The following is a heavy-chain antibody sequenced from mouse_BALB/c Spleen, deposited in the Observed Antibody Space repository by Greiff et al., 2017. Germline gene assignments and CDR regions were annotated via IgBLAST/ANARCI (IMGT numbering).Heavy chain of an antibody. CDR3: AGSSGNYYAMDD. J-gene: IGHJ4*01. Sequence: QVQLQQSGPQLVRPGASVKISCKASGYSFTSYWMHWVKQRPGQGLEWIGMIDPSDSETRLNQKFKDKATLTVDKSSSTAYMQLSSPTSEDSAVYYCAGSSGNYYAMDDWGQGTSVTVSS. V-gene: IGHV1-74*01. CDR2: IDPSDSET. D-gene: IGHD3-1*01. CDR1: GYSFTSYW.